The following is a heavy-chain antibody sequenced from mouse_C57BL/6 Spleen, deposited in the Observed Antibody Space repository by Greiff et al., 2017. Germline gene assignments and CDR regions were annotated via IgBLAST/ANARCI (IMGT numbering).Heavy chain of an antibody. CDR2: IDPSDSET. D-gene: IGHD1-1*01. CDR3: ARSPDGSHWYFDV. J-gene: IGHJ1*03. V-gene: IGHV1-52*01. Sequence: QVQLQQPGAELVRPGSSVKLSCKASGYTFTSYWMHWVKQRPIQGLEWIGNIDPSDSETHYNQKFKDKATLTVDKSSSTAYMQLSSLTSEDSAVYYCARSPDGSHWYFDVWGTGATVTVSS. CDR1: GYTFTSYW.